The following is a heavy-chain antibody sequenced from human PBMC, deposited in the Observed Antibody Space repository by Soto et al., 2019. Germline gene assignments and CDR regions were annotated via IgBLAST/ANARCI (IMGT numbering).Heavy chain of an antibody. V-gene: IGHV4-61*01. J-gene: IGHJ6*02. CDR2: IYYSGST. D-gene: IGHD3-22*01. CDR1: GGSVSSGSYY. CDR3: ARGSSGYDGEYYYYYYGMDV. Sequence: LSLTCTVSGGSVSSGSYYWSWIRQPPGKGLEWIGYIYYSGSTNYNPSLKSRVTISVDTSKNQFSLKLSSVTAADTAVYYCARGSSGYDGEYYYYYYGMDVWGQGTTVTVSS.